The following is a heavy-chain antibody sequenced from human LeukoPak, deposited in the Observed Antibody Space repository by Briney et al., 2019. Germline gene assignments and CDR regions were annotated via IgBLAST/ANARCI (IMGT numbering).Heavy chain of an antibody. CDR2: IKSKTDGGTI. J-gene: IGHJ4*02. D-gene: IGHD3-3*01. Sequence: GGSLRLSCAASGFTFSSYGMSWVRQAPGKGLEWVGLIKSKTDGGTIDYAAPVKGRFTVSRDDSKNTLYLQMNSLKTEDTAVYYCSGDLDYWGQGIRVTVSS. CDR1: GFTFSSYG. CDR3: SGDLDY. V-gene: IGHV3-15*01.